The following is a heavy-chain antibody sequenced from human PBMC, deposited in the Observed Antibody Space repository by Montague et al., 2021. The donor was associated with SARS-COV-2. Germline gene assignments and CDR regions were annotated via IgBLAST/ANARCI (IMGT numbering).Heavy chain of an antibody. Sequence: SETLSLTCTVSGGSISSPDYYWGWIRQSPGKGLEWIGSISYTGRTYYNPSLRSRVSFSMDTSKNHFSLSLSSVTVADTAVYYCARQLPSYYATNQCYPYDLDRWGQGTLVTVSS. V-gene: IGHV4-39*01. CDR3: ARQLPSYYATNQCYPYDLDR. CDR1: GGSISSPDYY. CDR2: ISYTGRT. D-gene: IGHD2-8*01. J-gene: IGHJ5*02.